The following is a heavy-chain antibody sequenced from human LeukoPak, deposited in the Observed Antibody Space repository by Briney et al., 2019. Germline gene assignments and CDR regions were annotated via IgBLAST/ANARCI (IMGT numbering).Heavy chain of an antibody. D-gene: IGHD6-13*01. CDR1: GFTFSSFS. Sequence: PGGSLRLSCAASGFTFSSFSMIWVRQAPGKGLEWVSGIYSGGSTYYADSVKGRFTISRDNSKNTVYLQMNSLRAEDTAVYYCARVWYSTYFDSWGQGTLVTVSS. CDR3: ARVWYSTYFDS. CDR2: IYSGGST. V-gene: IGHV3-53*01. J-gene: IGHJ4*02.